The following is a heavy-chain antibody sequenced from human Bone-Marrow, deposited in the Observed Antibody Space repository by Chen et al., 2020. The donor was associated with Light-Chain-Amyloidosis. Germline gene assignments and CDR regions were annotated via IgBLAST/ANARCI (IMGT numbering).Heavy chain of an antibody. CDR2: ICPDDSDA. CDR3: ARRRDGYNFDY. Sequence: EVQLEQSGPEVKKPGESLKISCKGSGYTFPNYWIGWVRQMPGKGLEWMGVICPDDSDARDRPSFEGQVTISADKSITPAYLQWRSLKASDTAMYYCARRRDGYNFDYWGQGTLVTVSS. CDR1: GYTFPNYW. J-gene: IGHJ4*02. V-gene: IGHV5-51*01. D-gene: IGHD5-12*01.